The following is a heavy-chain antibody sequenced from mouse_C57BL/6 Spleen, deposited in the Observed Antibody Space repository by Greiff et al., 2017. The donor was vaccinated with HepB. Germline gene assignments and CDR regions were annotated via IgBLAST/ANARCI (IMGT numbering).Heavy chain of an antibody. V-gene: IGHV1-26*01. Sequence: EVQLQQSGPELVKPGASVKISCKASGYTFTDYYMNWVKQSHGKSLEWIGDINPNNGGTSYNQKFKGKATLTVDKSSSTAYMELRSLTSEDSAVYYCAKGGDYDAPSYAMDYWGQGTSVTVSS. J-gene: IGHJ4*01. CDR2: INPNNGGT. CDR1: GYTFTDYY. CDR3: AKGGDYDAPSYAMDY. D-gene: IGHD2-4*01.